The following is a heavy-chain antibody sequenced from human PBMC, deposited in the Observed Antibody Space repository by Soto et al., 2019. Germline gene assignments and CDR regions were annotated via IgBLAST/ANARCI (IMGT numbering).Heavy chain of an antibody. CDR1: GYSFTSYW. J-gene: IGHJ6*02. CDR3: ARHPCSSKSCYGFYGMDV. CDR2: IDPSDSYT. V-gene: IGHV5-10-1*01. Sequence: GESRKISCKGSGYSFTSYWISWVRQMPGKGLEWMGRIDPSDSYTNYSPSFQGHVTISADKSISTAYLQWSSLKASDTAMYYCARHPCSSKSCYGFYGMDVWGQGTTVTVSS. D-gene: IGHD2-2*01.